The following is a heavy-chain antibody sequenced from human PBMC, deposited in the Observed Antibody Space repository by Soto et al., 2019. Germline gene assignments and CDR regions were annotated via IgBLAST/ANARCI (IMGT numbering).Heavy chain of an antibody. CDR2: IYAGGTT. D-gene: IGHD6-19*01. J-gene: IGHJ4*02. V-gene: IGHV3-66*01. Sequence: GGSLRLSCVASGFTVSSNYMSWVRQAPGKGLEWVSVIYAGGTTYYADSVKDRFTISRDNSKNTLYLQMDSLRVEDTAVYYCARGEQWLVWRPLDYWGQGTLVTVSS. CDR1: GFTVSSNY. CDR3: ARGEQWLVWRPLDY.